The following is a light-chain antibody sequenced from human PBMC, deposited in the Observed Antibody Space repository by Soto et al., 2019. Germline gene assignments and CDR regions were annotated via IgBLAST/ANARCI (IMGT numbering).Light chain of an antibody. Sequence: VLTHSPGTLSLSPCERATLSYSASQSVSSNYLAWYQQKPGQAPRLLIYGASTRATGIPARFSGSGSGTEFTLTISSLQSEDFAVYYCQQYNNWPPTFGQGTKVDNK. CDR2: GAS. J-gene: IGKJ1*01. CDR3: QQYNNWPPT. V-gene: IGKV3-15*01. CDR1: QSVSSN.